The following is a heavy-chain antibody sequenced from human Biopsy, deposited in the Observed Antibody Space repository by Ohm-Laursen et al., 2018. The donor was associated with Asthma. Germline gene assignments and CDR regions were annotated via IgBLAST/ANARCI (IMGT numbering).Heavy chain of an antibody. J-gene: IGHJ5*02. CDR1: GYPFIGYH. V-gene: IGHV1-2*02. CDR2: IIPNSGAT. Sequence: ASVKVSCKASGYPFIGYHIHWMRQAPGQGLEWMGWIIPNSGATKYAQKFQGRVTMTRDTSISTAYMEVSRLRSDDTAVYYCARGQKSAGDRWFDPWGQGTLVTVSS. CDR3: ARGQKSAGDRWFDP. D-gene: IGHD6-13*01.